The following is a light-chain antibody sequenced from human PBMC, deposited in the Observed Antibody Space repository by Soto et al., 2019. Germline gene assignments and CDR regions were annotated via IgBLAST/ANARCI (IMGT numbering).Light chain of an antibody. CDR1: QSVLYSSNNKNY. Sequence: DIVMTQSPDSVAVSLGERATINCESSQSVLYSSNNKNYLAWYQQKPGQPPKLLIYWASTRESGVPDRFSGSGSGTDFTLTISSLQAEDVAVYYCQQYYSTPPTFGPGTKVDIK. CDR2: WAS. J-gene: IGKJ3*01. V-gene: IGKV4-1*01. CDR3: QQYYSTPPT.